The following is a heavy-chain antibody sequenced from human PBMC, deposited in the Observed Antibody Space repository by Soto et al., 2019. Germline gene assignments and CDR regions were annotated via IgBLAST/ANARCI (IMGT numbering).Heavy chain of an antibody. CDR3: ARDPSEGRVGKWFES. CDR1: GFTFSRYC. D-gene: IGHD2-2*01. CDR2: ISSSTSYV. Sequence: PGGSLRLSCAASGFTFSRYCINWLRQAPWKGLEWVASISSSTSYVYYADSVKGRFSTSRDNAKNILYLEMYGLRTEDTAVYYCARDPSEGRVGKWFESSGQGTLVTVSS. J-gene: IGHJ5*01. V-gene: IGHV3-21*06.